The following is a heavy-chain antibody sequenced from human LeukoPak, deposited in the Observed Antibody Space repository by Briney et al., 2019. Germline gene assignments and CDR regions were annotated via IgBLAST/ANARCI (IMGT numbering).Heavy chain of an antibody. Sequence: SETLSLTCAVYGGSFSGYYWSWIRQPPGKGLEWIGEINHSGSTNYNPSLKSRVTISVDTSKNQFSLKLSSVTAADTAVYYCARVRYCSSTSCPWNYYYMDVWGQGTMVTVSS. CDR1: GGSFSGYY. CDR2: INHSGST. CDR3: ARVRYCSSTSCPWNYYYMDV. V-gene: IGHV4-34*01. J-gene: IGHJ6*03. D-gene: IGHD2-2*01.